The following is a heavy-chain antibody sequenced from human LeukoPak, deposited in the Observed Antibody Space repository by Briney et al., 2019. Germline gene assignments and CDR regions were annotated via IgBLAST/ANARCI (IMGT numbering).Heavy chain of an antibody. J-gene: IGHJ4*02. D-gene: IGHD2-21*02. V-gene: IGHV3-48*03. Sequence: GGSLRLSCAASGFTFSSYEMNWVRQAPGKGLEWVSYISGSGSTKYYADSVKGRFSISRDNAKNSLFLQMNSLRAEDTAVYYCAKLGTVAYFDFWGQGTLVTVSS. CDR3: AKLGTVAYFDF. CDR1: GFTFSSYE. CDR2: ISGSGSTK.